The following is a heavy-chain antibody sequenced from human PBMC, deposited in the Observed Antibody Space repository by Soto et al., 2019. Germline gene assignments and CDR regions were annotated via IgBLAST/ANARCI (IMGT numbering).Heavy chain of an antibody. J-gene: IGHJ4*02. D-gene: IGHD3-10*01. CDR2: VNPIVGMS. Sequence: QVQLVQSGAEVKKPGSSVKVSCTASGGTFNSYTINWVRQAPGQRLEWVGRVNPIVGMSSSASKFQGRVTMTADKSTSDAYLDLARLKSDETAVYYCATRYGSGSTHFDYWGKGTLVTVS. V-gene: IGHV1-69*02. CDR1: GGTFNSYT. CDR3: ATRYGSGSTHFDY.